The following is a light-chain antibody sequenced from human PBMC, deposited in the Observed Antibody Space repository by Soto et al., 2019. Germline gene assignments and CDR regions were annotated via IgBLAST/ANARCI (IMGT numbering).Light chain of an antibody. V-gene: IGLV1-40*01. CDR3: QSYDSALSVYVV. CDR2: GDT. J-gene: IGLJ2*01. Sequence: QAVVTQPPSVSGAPGQRITISCTGTSSNIGANYDVHWYQQLPGTAPKLLIYGDTNRPSGVPDRFSGSKSGTSASLAITGXXAEDEADYYCQSYDSALSVYVVFGGGTKLTVL. CDR1: SSNIGANYD.